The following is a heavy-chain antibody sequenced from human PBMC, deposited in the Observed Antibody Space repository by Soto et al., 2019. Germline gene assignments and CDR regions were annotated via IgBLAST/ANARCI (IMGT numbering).Heavy chain of an antibody. D-gene: IGHD6-19*01. J-gene: IGHJ3*02. Sequence: SVNVSCKASGGTFSSYAISWVRQAPGQGLEWMGGIIPIFGTANYAQKFQGRVTITADESTSTAYMELSSLRSEDTAVYYCARVRGEEIAVAGTGDAFDIWGQ. CDR2: IIPIFGTA. CDR1: GGTFSSYA. V-gene: IGHV1-69*13. CDR3: ARVRGEEIAVAGTGDAFDI.